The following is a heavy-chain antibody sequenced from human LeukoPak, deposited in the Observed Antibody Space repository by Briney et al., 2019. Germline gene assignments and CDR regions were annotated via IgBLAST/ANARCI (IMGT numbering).Heavy chain of an antibody. D-gene: IGHD4-11*01. CDR3: TAGLGKTDDDS. Sequence: GGSLRLSCEGSGFNFNDAWMSLIRQAPGKGLEWVGRVRTTAEGETTDYAAPVRGRFIISRDDSKNMVFLQMNRLETEDTAIYYCTAGLGKTDDDSWGQGTLVTVSS. CDR1: GFNFNDAW. J-gene: IGHJ4*02. CDR2: VRTTAEGETT. V-gene: IGHV3-15*01.